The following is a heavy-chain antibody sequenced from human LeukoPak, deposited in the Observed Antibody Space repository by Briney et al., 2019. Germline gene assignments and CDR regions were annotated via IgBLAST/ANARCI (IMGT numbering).Heavy chain of an antibody. CDR3: ARRGEPNPPGIAAAGIGY. CDR2: IYYSGST. D-gene: IGHD6-13*01. V-gene: IGHV4-39*07. CDR1: RGSINSNTYY. Sequence: SETLSLTCTVSRGSINSNTYYWGWIRQPPGKGLEWIGTIYYSGSTYYSPSLKSRVTISEDTSKNQFSLKLSSVTAADTAVNYCARRGEPNPPGIAAAGIGYWGQGTLVTVSS. J-gene: IGHJ4*02.